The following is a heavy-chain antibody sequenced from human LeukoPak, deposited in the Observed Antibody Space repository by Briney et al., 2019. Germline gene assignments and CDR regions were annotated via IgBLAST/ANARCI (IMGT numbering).Heavy chain of an antibody. CDR1: GFTVSSNY. CDR3: ARDYYDSSGYYFGIDY. J-gene: IGHJ4*02. V-gene: IGHV3-66*01. CDR2: IYSGGST. Sequence: GGSLRLSCAASGFTVSSNYMSWVRQAPGKGLEWVSIIYSGGSTYYADSVKGRFTISRDNSKNTLYLQRNSLRAEDTAVYYCARDYYDSSGYYFGIDYWGQGTLVTVSS. D-gene: IGHD3-22*01.